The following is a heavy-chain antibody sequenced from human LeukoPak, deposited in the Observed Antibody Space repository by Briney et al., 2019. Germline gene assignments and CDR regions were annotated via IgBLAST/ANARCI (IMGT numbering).Heavy chain of an antibody. CDR3: ARGGRPKWFGELFHFDY. CDR2: IKQDGSEK. J-gene: IGHJ4*02. CDR1: GFTFSSYW. Sequence: PGGSLRLSCAASGFTFSSYWMSWVRQAPGKGLEWVANIKQDGSEKYYVDSVKGRFTISRDNAKNSLYLQMNSLRAEDTAVYYCARGGRPKWFGELFHFDYWGQGTLVTVSS. D-gene: IGHD3-10*01. V-gene: IGHV3-7*04.